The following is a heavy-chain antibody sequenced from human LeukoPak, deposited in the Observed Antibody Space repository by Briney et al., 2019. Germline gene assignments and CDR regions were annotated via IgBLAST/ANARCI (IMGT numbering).Heavy chain of an antibody. J-gene: IGHJ4*02. V-gene: IGHV4-61*08. Sequence: SETLSLTCIVSDDSISSGDYYWSWIRQPPGKGLEWIGYIYDSGNTNNNPSLKSRVTISVDTSKNQFSLNLRSVTAADTAVYYCATISNSAEVDYWGQGTLVTVSS. CDR2: IYDSGNT. D-gene: IGHD2-2*01. CDR3: ATISNSAEVDY. CDR1: DDSISSGDYY.